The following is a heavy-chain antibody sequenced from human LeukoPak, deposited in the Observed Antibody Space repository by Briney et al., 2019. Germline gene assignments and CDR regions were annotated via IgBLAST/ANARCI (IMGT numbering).Heavy chain of an antibody. D-gene: IGHD2-15*01. CDR1: GYTLTELS. V-gene: IGHV1-24*01. CDR2: FDPEDGET. J-gene: IGHJ4*02. Sequence: ASVKVSCKVSGYTLTELSMHWVQQAPGKGLEWMGGFDPEDGETIYAQKFQGRVTMTEDTSTDTAYMELSSLRSEDTAVYYCATGPYCSGGSCYHLREFDYWGQGTLVTVSS. CDR3: ATGPYCSGGSCYHLREFDY.